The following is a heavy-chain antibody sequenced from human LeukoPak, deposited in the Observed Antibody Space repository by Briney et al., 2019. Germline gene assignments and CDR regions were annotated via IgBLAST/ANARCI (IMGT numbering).Heavy chain of an antibody. J-gene: IGHJ3*01. V-gene: IGHV3-30*18. Sequence: GGSLRLSCAASGFTFSSYGMHWVRQAPGKGLEWVAVISYDGSNKYYADSVKGRFTISRDNSKNTLYLQMNSLRAEDTAVYYCAKADIAVAAGPTWGQGTMVTVSS. CDR1: GFTFSSYG. CDR3: AKADIAVAAGPT. D-gene: IGHD6-19*01. CDR2: ISYDGSNK.